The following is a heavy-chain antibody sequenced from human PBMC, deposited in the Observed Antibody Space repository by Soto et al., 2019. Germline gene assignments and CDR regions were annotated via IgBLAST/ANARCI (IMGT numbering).Heavy chain of an antibody. CDR3: ARERLTVVSGLDI. Sequence: ASVKVSCKASGYTFTSYYIHWVRQAPGQGLEWMGLINPSGGSTTYPQSFLGRVTMTRDTSTNTVYMDLSSLTSDDTAVYFCARERLTVVSGLDIWGQGTTVTVSS. CDR1: GYTFTSYY. V-gene: IGHV1-46*01. CDR2: INPSGGST. J-gene: IGHJ6*02. D-gene: IGHD2-21*02.